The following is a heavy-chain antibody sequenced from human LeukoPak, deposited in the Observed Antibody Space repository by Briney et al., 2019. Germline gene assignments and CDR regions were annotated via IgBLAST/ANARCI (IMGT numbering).Heavy chain of an antibody. Sequence: SETLSLTCAVYGGSFSGYYWSWIRQPPGKGLEWIGEINHSGSTNYNPSLKSRVTISVDTSKNQFSLKLSSVTAADTAVYYCAREHSSSPTFDYWGQGTLVTVSS. D-gene: IGHD6-6*01. CDR3: AREHSSSPTFDY. V-gene: IGHV4-34*01. CDR1: GGSFSGYY. CDR2: INHSGST. J-gene: IGHJ4*02.